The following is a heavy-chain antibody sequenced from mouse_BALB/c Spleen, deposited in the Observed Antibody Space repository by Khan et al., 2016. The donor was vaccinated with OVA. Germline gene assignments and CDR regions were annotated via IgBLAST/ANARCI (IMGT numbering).Heavy chain of an antibody. CDR3: ARVYGGDFDY. Sequence: EVKLLESGPGLVKPSQSLSLTCTVTGYSITSDYAWNWIRQFPGNKLEWMGFISYSGNTNYNPSLKSRISITRDTTKNQFFLQLNSVTIEDTATYYCARVYGGDFDYWGQGTTRTVSS. V-gene: IGHV3-2*02. D-gene: IGHD1-1*01. CDR2: ISYSGNT. J-gene: IGHJ2*01. CDR1: GYSITSDYA.